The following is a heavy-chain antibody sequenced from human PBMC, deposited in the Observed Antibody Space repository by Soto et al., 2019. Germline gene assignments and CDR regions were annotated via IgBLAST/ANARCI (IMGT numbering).Heavy chain of an antibody. Sequence: QVQLVQSGAEVKKPGSSVKVSCKASGGTFSSYAISWVRQAPGQGLEWMGGIIPIFGTANYAQKFQGRVTITADESTSTAYMELSSLRSEDTAVYYCARERRIAVAGTVAGFGYWGQGTLVTVSS. CDR2: IIPIFGTA. J-gene: IGHJ4*02. CDR3: ARERRIAVAGTVAGFGY. CDR1: GGTFSSYA. V-gene: IGHV1-69*12. D-gene: IGHD6-19*01.